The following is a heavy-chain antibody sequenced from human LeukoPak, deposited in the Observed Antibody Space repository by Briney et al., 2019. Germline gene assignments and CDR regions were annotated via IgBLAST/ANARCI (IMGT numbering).Heavy chain of an antibody. V-gene: IGHV3-48*03. J-gene: IGHJ4*02. Sequence: PGGSLRLSCAASGFTFSSYEMNWVRQAPGKGLEWVSYISSSGSTIYYADSVKGRFTISRDNAKNSLYLQMNSLRAEDTAVYYCARLPSDDSSGYYRDDYWGQGTLVAVSS. D-gene: IGHD3-22*01. CDR2: ISSSGSTI. CDR1: GFTFSSYE. CDR3: ARLPSDDSSGYYRDDY.